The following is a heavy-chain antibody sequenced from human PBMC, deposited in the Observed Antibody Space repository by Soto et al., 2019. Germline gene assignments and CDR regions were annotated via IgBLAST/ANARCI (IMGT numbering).Heavy chain of an antibody. J-gene: IGHJ4*02. D-gene: IGHD6-19*01. CDR3: VKDWTIAVAAYFDF. CDR1: GFTFSSYA. V-gene: IGHV3-23*01. Sequence: GGSLRLSCAASGFTFSSYAMSWVRQAPGKGLEWVSAISGSGGSTYYADSVKGRFTISRDNSKNTLYLQMNSLRAEDTAVYYCVKDWTIAVAAYFDFRGQGTLVTGSS. CDR2: ISGSGGST.